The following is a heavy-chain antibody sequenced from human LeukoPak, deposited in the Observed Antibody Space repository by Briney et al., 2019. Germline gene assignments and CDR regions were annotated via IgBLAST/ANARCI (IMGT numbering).Heavy chain of an antibody. CDR1: GFTFSSYE. D-gene: IGHD3-22*01. V-gene: IGHV3-48*03. Sequence: HPGGSLRLSCAASGFTFSSYEMNWVRQAPGKGLEWISYISGSGSTIYYADSVKGRFTISRDNAKSSLYLQMNSLRAEDTAVYYCAREWLSVEYDSSGYDNWGQGTLVTVSS. J-gene: IGHJ4*02. CDR3: AREWLSVEYDSSGYDN. CDR2: ISGSGSTI.